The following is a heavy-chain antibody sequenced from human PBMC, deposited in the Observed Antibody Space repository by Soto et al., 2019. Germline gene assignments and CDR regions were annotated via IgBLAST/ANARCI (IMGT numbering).Heavy chain of an antibody. CDR2: ISGSGGST. CDR1: GFTFSSYA. D-gene: IGHD3-22*01. Sequence: GGSLRLSCAASGFTFSSYAMSWVRQAPGKGLEWVSAISGSGGSTYYADSVKGRFTISRDNSKNTLYLQMNSLRAEDTAVYYCAKGYYYDSSGKGYYYYGMDVWGQGTTVTVSS. CDR3: AKGYYYDSSGKGYYYYGMDV. V-gene: IGHV3-23*01. J-gene: IGHJ6*02.